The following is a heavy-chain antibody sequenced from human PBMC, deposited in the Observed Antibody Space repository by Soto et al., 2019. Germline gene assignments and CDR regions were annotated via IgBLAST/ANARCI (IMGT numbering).Heavy chain of an antibody. J-gene: IGHJ3*02. V-gene: IGHV4-30-4*01. CDR3: ARELEGGVFDI. Sequence: PSETLSLSCTVSGGPVRDAYSYWTWIRQPPGKGLEWMGYLSYTGSTYYNPSLRNRATISVDESSNHLSLRLSSVTAADTAVYYCARELEGGVFDIWGRGTLVTVSS. CDR1: GGPVRDAYSY. CDR2: LSYTGST. D-gene: IGHD2-8*02.